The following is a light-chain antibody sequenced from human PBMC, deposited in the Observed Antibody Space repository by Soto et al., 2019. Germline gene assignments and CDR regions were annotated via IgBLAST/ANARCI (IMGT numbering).Light chain of an antibody. V-gene: IGKV3-20*01. Sequence: EVVLTQSPGTLSLSPVERATLSCRASQSVSNNYLAWYQQKPGQAPRLLIYGASSRATGIPDRFAGSGSGTDFTLTISRLEPEDFAVYYCQQYGSSPRTFGQGTKVDIK. CDR2: GAS. CDR1: QSVSNNY. J-gene: IGKJ1*01. CDR3: QQYGSSPRT.